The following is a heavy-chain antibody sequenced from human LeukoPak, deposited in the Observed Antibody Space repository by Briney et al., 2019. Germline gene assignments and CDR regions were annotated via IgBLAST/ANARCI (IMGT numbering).Heavy chain of an antibody. CDR2: ISGSGGNT. D-gene: IGHD4-17*01. Sequence: GGSLRLSCAASGFTFSNAWMSWVRQAPGKGLEWVSAISGSGGNTYYADSVKGRFTLSRDNSKNTLYLQMSSLRAEDTAVYYCAKNYGDYRGFDYWGQGTLVTVSS. V-gene: IGHV3-23*01. J-gene: IGHJ4*02. CDR3: AKNYGDYRGFDY. CDR1: GFTFSNAW.